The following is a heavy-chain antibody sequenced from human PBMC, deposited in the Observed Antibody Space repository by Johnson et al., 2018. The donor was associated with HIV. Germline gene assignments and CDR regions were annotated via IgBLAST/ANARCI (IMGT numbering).Heavy chain of an antibody. CDR2: IYSGDTT. V-gene: IGHV3-66*01. Sequence: QLVESGGGLVQSGGSLRLSCGASGFSVSNTYMSWIRQAPGKGLEWVSVIYSGDTTYYAGSVKGRFTISRDNSKNTVFRQMNSLRSDDTAVYFCARDQAYRSSWAFSFDIWGQGTMVIVSS. J-gene: IGHJ3*02. D-gene: IGHD6-13*01. CDR3: ARDQAYRSSWAFSFDI. CDR1: GFSVSNTY.